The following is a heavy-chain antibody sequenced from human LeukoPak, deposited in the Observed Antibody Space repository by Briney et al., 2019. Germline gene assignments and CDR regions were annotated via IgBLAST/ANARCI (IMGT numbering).Heavy chain of an antibody. J-gene: IGHJ5*02. CDR2: MNPNSGNT. D-gene: IGHD2-15*01. CDR1: GYTFTTYD. CDR3: ARGIRRGYSWFDP. V-gene: IGHV1-8*01. Sequence: ASVNVSCTASGYTFTTYDINWVRQAPGQGLEWMGWMNPNSGNTGYAQKFQGRVTITTNTSISTAYMELSSLRSEDTAIYYCARGIRRGYSWFDPWGQGTLVTVSS.